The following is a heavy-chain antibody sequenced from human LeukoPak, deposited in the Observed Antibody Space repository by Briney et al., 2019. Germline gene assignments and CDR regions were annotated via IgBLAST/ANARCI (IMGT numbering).Heavy chain of an antibody. CDR1: GFTFSSFW. CDR2: IKEDGSQK. Sequence: PGGSLRLSCAASGFTFSSFWMTWVRQAPGKGLEWVANIKEDGSQKYYVDSVKGRFTISRDNAKSSLFLQTNSLRVDDTAVYYCARDSGWFRFDYWGQGTLVTVSS. J-gene: IGHJ4*02. CDR3: ARDSGWFRFDY. V-gene: IGHV3-7*03. D-gene: IGHD6-19*01.